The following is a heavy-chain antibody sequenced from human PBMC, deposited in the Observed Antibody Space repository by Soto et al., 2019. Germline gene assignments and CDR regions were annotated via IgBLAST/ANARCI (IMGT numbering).Heavy chain of an antibody. J-gene: IGHJ4*02. CDR3: ASYYYNGYYWAY. Sequence: QVQLVQSGAEVKKPVASVKVYCKASGYTFSTYYMHWVRQAPGQGYAWMGIINPSGGSTTYAQKFQGSVTMTGDSSTTTLYMELSILKSEDKAVYYCASYYYNGYYWAYSGQGTLVTVSS. CDR2: INPSGGST. D-gene: IGHD3-22*01. CDR1: GYTFSTYY. V-gene: IGHV1-46*01.